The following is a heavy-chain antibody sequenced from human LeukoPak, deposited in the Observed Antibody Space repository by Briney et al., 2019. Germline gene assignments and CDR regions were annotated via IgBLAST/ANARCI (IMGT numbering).Heavy chain of an antibody. CDR2: VSGSGDNT. V-gene: IGHV3-23*01. CDR1: GFPFTSQA. J-gene: IGHJ4*02. CDR3: AKVPVDNAGSGRSGY. Sequence: GGSLRLSCAASGFPFTSQAMTWVRQAPGKGLEWVSAVSGSGDNTYYADSVKGRFTISRDNSRDTLYLQMNSLRDEDTAVYYCAKVPVDNAGSGRSGYWGQGTLVTVSS. D-gene: IGHD3-10*01.